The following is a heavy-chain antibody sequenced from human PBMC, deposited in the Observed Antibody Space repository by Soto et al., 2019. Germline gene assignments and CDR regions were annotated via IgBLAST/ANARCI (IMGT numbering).Heavy chain of an antibody. CDR2: IIPKFGTT. Sequence: QVQLVQSGAEVKKPGSSVKVSCKASGGSFSTYGINWVRLAPGQGLEWMGGIIPKFGTTNYAQTFRVRVTITADESTNTVYMELNYLRSEDTAVYFCARELDPYYGGNSLSLDYWGQGTLVTVSS. CDR1: GGSFSTYG. J-gene: IGHJ4*02. V-gene: IGHV1-69*13. D-gene: IGHD4-17*01. CDR3: ARELDPYYGGNSLSLDY.